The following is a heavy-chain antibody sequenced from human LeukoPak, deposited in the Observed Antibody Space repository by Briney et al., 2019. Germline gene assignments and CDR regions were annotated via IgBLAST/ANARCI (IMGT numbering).Heavy chain of an antibody. CDR1: GGSFSGYY. Sequence: SETLSLTCAVYGGSFSGYYWSWIRQPPGKGLEWIGEINHSGSTNYNPSLKSRVTISVDTSKNQFSLKLSSVTAADTAVYYCARVYGGYSYGYFDYWGQGTLVTVPS. CDR3: ARVYGGYSYGYFDY. V-gene: IGHV4-34*01. D-gene: IGHD5-18*01. CDR2: INHSGST. J-gene: IGHJ4*02.